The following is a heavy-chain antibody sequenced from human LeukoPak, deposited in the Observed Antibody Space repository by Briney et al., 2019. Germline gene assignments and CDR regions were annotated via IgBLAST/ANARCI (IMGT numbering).Heavy chain of an antibody. D-gene: IGHD2-21*02. CDR3: ASDGGCGDCYVSS. J-gene: IGHJ4*02. Sequence: GGSLRLSCAASGFTFSSYWMHWVRQAPAKGLVWVSRINSDGSSTSYADSVKGRFTISRDNAKNTLYLQMNSLRAEDTAVYYCASDGGCGDCYVSSWGQGTLVTVSS. CDR1: GFTFSSYW. V-gene: IGHV3-74*01. CDR2: INSDGSST.